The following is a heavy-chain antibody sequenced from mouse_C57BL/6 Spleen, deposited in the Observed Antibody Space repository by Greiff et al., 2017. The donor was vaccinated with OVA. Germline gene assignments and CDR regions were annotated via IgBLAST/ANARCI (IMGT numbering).Heavy chain of an antibody. CDR3: AREGGNYPFAY. Sequence: EVQLKESGPGLVKPSQSLSLTCSVTGYSITSGYYWNWIRQFPGNKLEWMGYISYDGSNNYNPSLKNRISITRDTSKNQFFLKLNSVTTEDTATYDCAREGGNYPFAYWGQGTLVTVSA. D-gene: IGHD2-1*01. CDR2: ISYDGSN. V-gene: IGHV3-6*01. CDR1: GYSITSGYY. J-gene: IGHJ3*01.